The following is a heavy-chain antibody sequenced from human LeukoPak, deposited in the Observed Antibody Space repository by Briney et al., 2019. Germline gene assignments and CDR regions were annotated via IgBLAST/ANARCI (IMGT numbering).Heavy chain of an antibody. Sequence: SETLSLTCTVSGGSISSYYWSWIRQPAGKGLEWIGSIYYSGSTYYNPSLKSRVTISVDTSKNQFSLKLSSVTAADTAVYYCARAGYSGYVMFDPWGQGTLVTVSS. CDR1: GGSISSYY. CDR2: IYYSGST. J-gene: IGHJ5*02. D-gene: IGHD5-12*01. CDR3: ARAGYSGYVMFDP. V-gene: IGHV4-4*07.